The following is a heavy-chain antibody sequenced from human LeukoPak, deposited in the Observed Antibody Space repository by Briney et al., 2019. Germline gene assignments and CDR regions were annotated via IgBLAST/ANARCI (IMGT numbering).Heavy chain of an antibody. CDR3: AKDLGKHDFWSAPTPPYYFDY. J-gene: IGHJ4*02. CDR2: ISGSGGST. V-gene: IGHV3-23*01. D-gene: IGHD3-3*01. Sequence: QPGGSLRLSCAASGFTFSSYAMSWVRQAPGKGLEWVSAISGSGGSTYYADSVKGRFTISRDNSKNTLYLQMNSLRAEDTAVYYCAKDLGKHDFWSAPTPPYYFDYWGQGTLVTVSS. CDR1: GFTFSSYA.